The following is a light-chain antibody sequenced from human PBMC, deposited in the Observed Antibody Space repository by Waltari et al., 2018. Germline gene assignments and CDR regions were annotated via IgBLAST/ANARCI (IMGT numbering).Light chain of an antibody. Sequence: QSALTQPASLSGSPGQSITISCTGTSRDVGYYNLVSWYKQHPGKAPKLMIYEVTKRPAGVSNRFSASQSGNTASLTIAGRQAEDEADYHCCSDAGGSTFVVFGGGTKLTVL. CDR2: EVT. CDR3: CSDAGGSTFVV. CDR1: SRDVGYYNL. J-gene: IGLJ2*01. V-gene: IGLV2-23*02.